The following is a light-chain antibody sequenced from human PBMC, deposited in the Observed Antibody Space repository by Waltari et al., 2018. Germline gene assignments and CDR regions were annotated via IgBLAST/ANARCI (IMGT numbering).Light chain of an antibody. CDR2: WAS. CDR3: QQYYSPPWT. V-gene: IGKV4-1*01. Sequence: DIVMTQSPDSLAVSLGERATINCKSSQRVLYTSNNKNYLAWYQQKPGQPPKLLFYWASTRESGVPDRFSGSGSGTDFTLTISGLQAEDVAVYYCQQYYSPPWTFGQGTQVEIK. J-gene: IGKJ1*01. CDR1: QRVLYTSNNKNY.